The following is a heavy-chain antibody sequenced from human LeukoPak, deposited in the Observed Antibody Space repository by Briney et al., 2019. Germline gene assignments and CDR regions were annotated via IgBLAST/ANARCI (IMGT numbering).Heavy chain of an antibody. CDR2: IYYSGST. CDR3: ARSPRGVFGYYGMDV. CDR1: GGSISSGGYY. J-gene: IGHJ6*02. D-gene: IGHD3-10*01. Sequence: PSETLSLTCTVSGGSISSGGYYWSWIRQHPGKGLEWIGYIYYSGSTYYNPSLKSRVTISVDTSKNQFSLKLSSVTAADTAVYYCARSPRGVFGYYGMDVWGQGTTVTVSS. V-gene: IGHV4-31*03.